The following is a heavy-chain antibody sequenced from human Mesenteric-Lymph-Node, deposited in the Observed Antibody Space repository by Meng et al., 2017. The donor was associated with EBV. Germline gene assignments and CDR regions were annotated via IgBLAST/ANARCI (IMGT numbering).Heavy chain of an antibody. CDR2: IIHCGTP. V-gene: IGHV4-34*12. CDR3: ARRTTGIDY. CDR1: GRSLRGYY. D-gene: IGHD1-7*01. J-gene: IGHJ4*02. Sequence: QWQLQQWGAGLLKPSETLSLTCAVYGRSLRGYYWSWIRQPPGKGREWIGEIIHCGTPSYNPSLNSRVTISIYTSKNQLSLMLSSVTAADTDVYYCARRTTGIDYWGQGTLVTVSS.